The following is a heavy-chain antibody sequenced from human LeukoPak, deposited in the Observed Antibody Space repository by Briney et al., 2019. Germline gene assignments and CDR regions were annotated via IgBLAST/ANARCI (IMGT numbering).Heavy chain of an antibody. CDR2: TYYRSKWYS. J-gene: IGHJ4*02. V-gene: IGHV6-1*01. CDR1: GDSVSSNSAA. D-gene: IGHD1-1*01. CDR3: ARDWTTTGTFGY. Sequence: SQTLSLTCAISGDSVSSNSAAWTWIRQSPSRGLEWLGRTYYRSKWYSDYAPSVISRITISPDTSKNEFSLQLISVTPEDTAVYYCARDWTTTGTFGYWGQGTLVTVSS.